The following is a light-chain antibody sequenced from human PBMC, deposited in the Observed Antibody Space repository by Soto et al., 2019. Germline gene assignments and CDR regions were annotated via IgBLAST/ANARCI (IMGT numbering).Light chain of an antibody. Sequence: EIVMTQSPATLSVSPGERATLSCRASQSLSSDLAWYQQKPGQAPRLLIYGASTRANGIPARFSGSGSGTEFTLTISSLQSEDFAVYYCQQYNNWPRTFGQGTKVAIK. J-gene: IGKJ1*01. V-gene: IGKV3-15*01. CDR3: QQYNNWPRT. CDR2: GAS. CDR1: QSLSSD.